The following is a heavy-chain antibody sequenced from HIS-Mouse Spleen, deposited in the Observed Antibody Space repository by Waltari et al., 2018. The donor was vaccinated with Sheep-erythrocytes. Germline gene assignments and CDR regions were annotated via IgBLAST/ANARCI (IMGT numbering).Heavy chain of an antibody. D-gene: IGHD1-26*01. CDR3: ARMQELPFDY. CDR2: INPNSGGT. Sequence: QVQLVQSGAAVKKPGASVKVSCKASGYTFTGYNMHWVRQATGKGLEWMGLINPNSGGTNYAQKLQGMVTMTRDTSISTAYMERSRLRSDDTAVYYCARMQELPFDYWGQGTLVTVSS. V-gene: IGHV1-2*06. J-gene: IGHJ4*02. CDR1: GYTFTGYN.